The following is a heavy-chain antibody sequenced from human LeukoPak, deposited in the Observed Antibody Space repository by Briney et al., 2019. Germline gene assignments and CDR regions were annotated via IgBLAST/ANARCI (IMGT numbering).Heavy chain of an antibody. CDR2: INPKSGDT. J-gene: IGHJ5*02. V-gene: IGHV1-2*02. D-gene: IGHD3-10*01. CDR1: GYTFTDYY. CDR3: TRGPNVYGSGRSWFDP. Sequence: APVKVSCKASGYTFTDYYIHWVRQAPGQGLEWMAWINPKSGDTNYLQKVQGRFTMTRDTSISTAYMELSRLRSDDTAVYYCTRGPNVYGSGRSWFDPWGQGTLVTVSS.